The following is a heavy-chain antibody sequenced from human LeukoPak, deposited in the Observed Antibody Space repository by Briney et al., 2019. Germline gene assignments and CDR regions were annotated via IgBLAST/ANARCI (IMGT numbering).Heavy chain of an antibody. CDR1: GGSISSSSYY. D-gene: IGHD3-22*01. J-gene: IGHJ4*02. Sequence: SETLSLTCTVSGGSISSSSYYWGWIRQPPGKGLEWIGSIYYSGSTYYNPSLKSRVTISVGTSKNQFSLKLSSVTAADTAVYYCARLAYYYDSSATYYFDYWGQGTLVTVSS. CDR3: ARLAYYYDSSATYYFDY. CDR2: IYYSGST. V-gene: IGHV4-39*01.